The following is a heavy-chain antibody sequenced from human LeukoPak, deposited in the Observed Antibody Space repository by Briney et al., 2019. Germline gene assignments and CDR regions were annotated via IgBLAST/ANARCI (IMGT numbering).Heavy chain of an antibody. CDR2: MNPNSGNT. CDR3: ARAEESILWFGELFTGGWFDP. CDR1: GYTFTSYD. J-gene: IGHJ5*02. D-gene: IGHD3-10*01. V-gene: IGHV1-8*01. Sequence: GASVKVSCKASGYTFTSYDIDWVRQATGQGLEWMGWMNPNSGNTGYAQKFQGRVTMTRNTSISTAYMELSSLRSEDTAVYYCARAEESILWFGELFTGGWFDPWGQGTLVTVSS.